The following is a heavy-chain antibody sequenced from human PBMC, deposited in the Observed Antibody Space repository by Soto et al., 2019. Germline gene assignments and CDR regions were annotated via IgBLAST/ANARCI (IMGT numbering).Heavy chain of an antibody. D-gene: IGHD5-18*01. CDR1: GGSFSGYY. CDR3: ARVGRGYSYGPGYHYYGMDV. CDR2: INHSGST. V-gene: IGHV4-34*01. J-gene: IGHJ6*02. Sequence: QVQLQQWGAGLLKPSETLSLTCAVYGGSFSGYYWNWIRQPPGKGLEWIGEINHSGSTNYNPSLKSRVTIAVDTSKNQFSLKLSSVTAADTAVYYCARVGRGYSYGPGYHYYGMDVWGQGTTVTVSS.